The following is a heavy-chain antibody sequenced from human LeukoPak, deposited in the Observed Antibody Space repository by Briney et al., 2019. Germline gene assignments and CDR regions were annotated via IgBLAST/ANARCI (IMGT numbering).Heavy chain of an antibody. CDR3: ARRNTAIVNDY. V-gene: IGHV3-23*01. D-gene: IGHD5-18*01. J-gene: IGHJ4*02. CDR1: GFTFSNYD. CDR2: ISGSGGST. Sequence: GGSLRLSCAASGFTFSNYDMSWFRQAPGRGLKWVSTISGSGGSTYYADAVKDRFTISRDNSKNTLYLQVNSLRAEDTAIHYCARRNTAIVNDYWGQGTLVTVSS.